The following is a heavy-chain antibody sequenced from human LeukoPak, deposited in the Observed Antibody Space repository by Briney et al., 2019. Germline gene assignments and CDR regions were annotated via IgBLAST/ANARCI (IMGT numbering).Heavy chain of an antibody. CDR1: GYTFTSYY. Sequence: ASVKVSCKASGYTFTSYYMHWVRQAPGQGLEWMGVINPSGGSTNHAQKFQGRVTMTRDKSTNTVYMELNSLRSKDPAVYYCARGGDQNYYDSSGYYSQGYWGQGTLVTVSS. V-gene: IGHV1-46*01. D-gene: IGHD3-22*01. J-gene: IGHJ4*02. CDR2: INPSGGST. CDR3: ARGGDQNYYDSSGYYSQGY.